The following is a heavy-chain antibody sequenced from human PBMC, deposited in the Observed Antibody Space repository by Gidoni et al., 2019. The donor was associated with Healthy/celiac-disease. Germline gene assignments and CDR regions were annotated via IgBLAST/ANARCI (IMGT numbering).Heavy chain of an antibody. Sequence: EVQLVESGGGLVQPGGSLRLSCAASGFTFSSYSMNWVRQAPGKGLEWVSYISSSSSTIYYADSVKGRFTISRDNAKNSLYLQMNSLRDEDTAVYYCARVNMMEWLLESFDYWGQGTLVTVSS. CDR2: ISSSSSTI. CDR3: ARVNMMEWLLESFDY. D-gene: IGHD3-3*01. J-gene: IGHJ4*02. V-gene: IGHV3-48*02. CDR1: GFTFSSYS.